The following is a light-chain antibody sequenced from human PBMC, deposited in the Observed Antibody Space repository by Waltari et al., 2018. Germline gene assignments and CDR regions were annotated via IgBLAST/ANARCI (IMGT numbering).Light chain of an antibody. CDR1: SSDVGNYNL. CDR2: QVA. J-gene: IGLJ3*02. Sequence: QSALTQPASVSGSPGQSITISCTGTSSDVGNYNLVYWYQRHPDKAPTLMIYQVATRPSGVSNRFSGSKSGNTASLTISGLQAEDEADYYCCSYAASSTWVFGGGTKLTVL. CDR3: CSYAASSTWV. V-gene: IGLV2-23*02.